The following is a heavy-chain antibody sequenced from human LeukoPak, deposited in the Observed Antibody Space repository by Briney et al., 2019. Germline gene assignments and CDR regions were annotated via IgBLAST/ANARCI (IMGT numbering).Heavy chain of an antibody. D-gene: IGHD5-18*01. V-gene: IGHV1-46*01. CDR1: GYTFTSYY. Sequence: GASVKVSCKASGYTFTSYYMHWVRQAPGQGLEWMGIISTSGGNTGYAQKFQGRVTITADESTSTAYMELSSLRSEDTAVYYCARVKLWDRDYYYYGMDVWGQGTTVTVSS. CDR3: ARVKLWDRDYYYYGMDV. J-gene: IGHJ6*02. CDR2: ISTSGGNT.